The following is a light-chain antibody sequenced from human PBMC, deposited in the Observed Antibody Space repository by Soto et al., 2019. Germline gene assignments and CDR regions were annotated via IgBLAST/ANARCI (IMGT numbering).Light chain of an antibody. Sequence: DIVMTQSPDSLAVSLGERATINCKSSQSVLYSSNNKNYLTWYQRKPGHPPKLLIYWASTRESGVPDRFSGSGSGTDFTLTISSLQAEDVAVYYCQQNYSLTWTFGQGTKVEIK. J-gene: IGKJ1*01. CDR3: QQNYSLTWT. CDR1: QSVLYSSNNKNY. V-gene: IGKV4-1*01. CDR2: WAS.